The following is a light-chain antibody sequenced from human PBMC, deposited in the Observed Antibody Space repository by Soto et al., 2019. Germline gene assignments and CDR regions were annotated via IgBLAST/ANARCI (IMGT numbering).Light chain of an antibody. CDR1: SSDVGGYNY. CDR3: TSYTSSNAYV. V-gene: IGLV2-14*01. J-gene: IGLJ1*01. Sequence: QSALTQPASVSGSPGQSITISCTGTSSDVGGYNYVSWYQLHPGKAPKLMVYEVSNRPSGVSNRFSGYKAGNTASLTISGLQAEDEADYYCTSYTSSNAYVFGTGTKLTVL. CDR2: EVS.